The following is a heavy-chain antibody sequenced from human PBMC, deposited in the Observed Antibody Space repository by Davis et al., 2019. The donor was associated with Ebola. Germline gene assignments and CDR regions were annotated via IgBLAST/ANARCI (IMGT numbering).Heavy chain of an antibody. CDR2: IYHSGNT. V-gene: IGHV4-59*08. CDR3: ARHGASYGPFDY. D-gene: IGHD4-17*01. CDR1: GGSITSYY. Sequence: MPSETLSLTCTVSGGSITSYYWSWIRQPPGKGLEWIGYIYHSGNTFYNPSLKGRVTISLDTSKNQFSLKLRSVTAADMAVYYCARHGASYGPFDYWGQGTLVTVSS. J-gene: IGHJ4*02.